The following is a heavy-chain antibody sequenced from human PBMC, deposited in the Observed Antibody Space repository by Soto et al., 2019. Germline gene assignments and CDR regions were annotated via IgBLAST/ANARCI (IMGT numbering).Heavy chain of an antibody. Sequence: ASVKVSCKASGGTFRTYALSWVRQAPGQGLEWMGQNIPIIGTSNYAQKFQGRVTITADDSTSTAYMELSSLRSEDTAVYFCARGRITVAGTAFGSAFDIWGQGTMVTVS. CDR1: GGTFRTYA. V-gene: IGHV1-69*13. CDR2: NIPIIGTS. J-gene: IGHJ3*02. CDR3: ARGRITVAGTAFGSAFDI. D-gene: IGHD6-19*01.